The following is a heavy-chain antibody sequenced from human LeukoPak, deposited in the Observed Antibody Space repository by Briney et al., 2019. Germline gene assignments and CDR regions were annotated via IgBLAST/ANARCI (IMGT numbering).Heavy chain of an antibody. Sequence: PSETLSLTCTVSGGSLSSYYWSWVRQSPGKGLEWIGYVYYSGTTSYNPSLQRRVTISVDTSKNQFSLKVGSVTAADTAVYYCVKHGATRGFDYWGQGTLVTVSS. V-gene: IGHV4-59*08. CDR1: GGSLSSYY. CDR2: VYYSGTT. CDR3: VKHGATRGFDY. J-gene: IGHJ4*02.